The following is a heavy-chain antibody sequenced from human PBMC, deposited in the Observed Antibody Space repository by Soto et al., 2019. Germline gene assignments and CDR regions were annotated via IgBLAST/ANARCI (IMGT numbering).Heavy chain of an antibody. D-gene: IGHD2-2*02. J-gene: IGHJ4*02. Sequence: TLSLTCTVSGGSISSYYWSWIRQPSGKGVEWIGRIYTSGSTNYNPSLKSRVTMSVDTSKNQFSLKLSSVTAADTAVYYCAREAPGYCSSTSCYTDDFVDTGFDYWGQGTLVTVSS. V-gene: IGHV4-4*07. CDR3: AREAPGYCSSTSCYTDDFVDTGFDY. CDR2: IYTSGST. CDR1: GGSISSYY.